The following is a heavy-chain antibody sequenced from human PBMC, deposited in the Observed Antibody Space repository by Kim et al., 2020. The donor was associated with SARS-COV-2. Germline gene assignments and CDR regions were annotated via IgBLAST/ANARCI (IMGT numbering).Heavy chain of an antibody. J-gene: IGHJ3*02. CDR3: ARGDCSGGSCYPPALDDAFDI. CDR2: IIPIFGTA. V-gene: IGHV1-69*13. CDR1: GGTFSSYA. D-gene: IGHD2-15*01. Sequence: SVKVSCKASGGTFSSYAISWVRQAPGQGLEWMGGIIPIFGTANYAQKFQGRVTITADESTSTAYMELSSLRSEDTAVYYCARGDCSGGSCYPPALDDAFDIWGQGTMVTVSS.